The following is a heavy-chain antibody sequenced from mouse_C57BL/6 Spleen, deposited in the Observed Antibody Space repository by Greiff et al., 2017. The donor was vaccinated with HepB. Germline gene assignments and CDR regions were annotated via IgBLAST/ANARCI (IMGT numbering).Heavy chain of an antibody. J-gene: IGHJ2*01. D-gene: IGHD3-2*02. CDR2: IYPGSGST. CDR1: GYTFTSYW. V-gene: IGHV1-55*01. CDR3: ARREAGRFDY. Sequence: QVQLQQPGSELVKPGASVKMSCKVSGYTFTSYWITWVKQRPGQGLEWIGDIYPGSGSTNYNEKFKSKATLTVDTSSSTAYMQLSSLTSEDSAVYYCARREAGRFDYWGQGTTLTVSS.